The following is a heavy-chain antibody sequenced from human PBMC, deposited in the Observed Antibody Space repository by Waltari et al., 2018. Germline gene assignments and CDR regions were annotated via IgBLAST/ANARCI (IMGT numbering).Heavy chain of an antibody. J-gene: IGHJ5*02. D-gene: IGHD3-3*01. CDR1: VFKFSAYW. CDR2: ISGDAGAA. Sequence: EVQLVQSGGGLVQPGGSLRLSCVASVFKFSAYWRPWFRQVPGKGLEWVSRISGDAGAATYVDSVKGRFTISRDNAKSTLYLQMNNLRGEDTGLYSCARSVSPTHGGGYYGGWFDPWGQGSLVTVSS. CDR3: ARSVSPTHGGGYYGGWFDP. V-gene: IGHV3-74*03.